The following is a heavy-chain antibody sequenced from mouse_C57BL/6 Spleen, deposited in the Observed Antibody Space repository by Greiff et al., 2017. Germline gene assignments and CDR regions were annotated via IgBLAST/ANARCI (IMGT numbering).Heavy chain of an antibody. V-gene: IGHV1-53*01. CDR3: ARKGPITTVAYFDY. J-gene: IGHJ2*01. CDR1: GYTFTSYW. CDR2: INPSNGGT. D-gene: IGHD1-1*01. Sequence: QVQLQQSGTELVKPGASVKLSCKASGYTFTSYWMHWVKQRPGQGLEWIGNINPSNGGTNYNEKFKSKATLTVDKSSSTAYMQLSSLTSEDSAVYYCARKGPITTVAYFDYWGQGTTLTVSS.